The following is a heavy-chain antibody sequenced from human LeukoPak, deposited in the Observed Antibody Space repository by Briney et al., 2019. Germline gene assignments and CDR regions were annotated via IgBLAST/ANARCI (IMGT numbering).Heavy chain of an antibody. V-gene: IGHV1-69*13. Sequence: ASVKVPCKASGGTFSSYAISWVRQAPGQGLEWMGGIIPIFGTANYAQKFQGRVTITADESTSTAYMELSSLRSEDTAVYYCAGRNDQTYYYYGMDVWGKGTTVTVSS. CDR1: GGTFSSYA. D-gene: IGHD2-2*01. J-gene: IGHJ6*04. CDR3: AGRNDQTYYYYGMDV. CDR2: IIPIFGTA.